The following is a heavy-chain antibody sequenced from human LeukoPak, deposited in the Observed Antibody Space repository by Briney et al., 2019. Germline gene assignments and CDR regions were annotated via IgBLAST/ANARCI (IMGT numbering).Heavy chain of an antibody. Sequence: ETLSLTCTVSGFSISTGYYLGWIRQPPGQGLEWVSGINWNGGSTGYADSVKGRFTISRDNAKNSLYLQMNSLGAEDTAVYYCARVDGRYYYYYGMDVWGQGTTVTISS. V-gene: IGHV3-20*04. D-gene: IGHD1-26*01. CDR1: GFSISTGYY. CDR2: INWNGGST. CDR3: ARVDGRYYYYYGMDV. J-gene: IGHJ6*02.